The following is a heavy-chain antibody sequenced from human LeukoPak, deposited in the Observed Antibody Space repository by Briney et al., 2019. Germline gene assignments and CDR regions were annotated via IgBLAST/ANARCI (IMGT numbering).Heavy chain of an antibody. D-gene: IGHD6-13*01. Sequence: PGGSLRLSCAASGFTFSSYSMNWVRQAPGKGLEWVSGISWNSGSIGYADSVKGRFTISRDNAKNSLYLQMNSLRAEDTALYYCAKVASSSWLYYFDYWGQGTLVTVSS. CDR1: GFTFSSYS. CDR2: ISWNSGSI. CDR3: AKVASSSWLYYFDY. V-gene: IGHV3-9*01. J-gene: IGHJ4*02.